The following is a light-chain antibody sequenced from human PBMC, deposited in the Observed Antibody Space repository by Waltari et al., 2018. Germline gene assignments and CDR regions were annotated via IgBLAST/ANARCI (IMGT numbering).Light chain of an antibody. CDR1: QSISSW. CDR3: QQYNSYSPT. Sequence: DIPMTQPPSTLSASVGDGVAITGRASQSISSWLAWYQQKPGKATKLMIYKASSLESGVPSRFSGSGSGTEFTLTISSLQPDDFATYYCQQYNSYSPTFGQGTKVEIK. V-gene: IGKV1-5*03. CDR2: KAS. J-gene: IGKJ1*01.